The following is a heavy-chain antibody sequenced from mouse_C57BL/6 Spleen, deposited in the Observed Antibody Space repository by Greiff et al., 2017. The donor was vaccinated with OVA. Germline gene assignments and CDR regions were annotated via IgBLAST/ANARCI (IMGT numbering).Heavy chain of an antibody. CDR2: INYDGSST. Sequence: EVKLVESEGGLVQPGSSMKLSCTASGFTFSDYYMAWVRQVPEKGLEWVANINYDGSSTYYLDSLKSRFIISRDNAKNILYLQMSSLKSEDTATYYCAREGSLWYFDVWGTGTTVTVSS. CDR1: GFTFSDYY. D-gene: IGHD3-1*01. V-gene: IGHV5-16*01. J-gene: IGHJ1*03. CDR3: AREGSLWYFDV.